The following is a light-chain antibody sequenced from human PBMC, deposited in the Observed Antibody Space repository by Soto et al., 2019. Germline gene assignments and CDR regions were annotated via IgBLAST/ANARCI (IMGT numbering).Light chain of an antibody. CDR2: HTS. Sequence: EIEMTQSPATLSLSPGERATLSCRASQNINTNLAWYQQSPGRAHRLFIYHTSTRATGIPDRFSGSGSGTEFTLTISSLQSEDFALYYCQQYTVWPFTFGGGTRVEIK. CDR1: QNINTN. J-gene: IGKJ4*01. CDR3: QQYTVWPFT. V-gene: IGKV3-15*01.